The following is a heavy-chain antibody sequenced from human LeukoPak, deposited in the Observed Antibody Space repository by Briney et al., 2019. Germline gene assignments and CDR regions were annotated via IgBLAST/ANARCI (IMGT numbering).Heavy chain of an antibody. J-gene: IGHJ3*02. V-gene: IGHV3-11*04. Sequence: GGSLRLSCAASGFTFSDYYMSWIRQAPGKGLEWVSYISSSGSTIYYADSVKGRFTISRDNAKNSLYLQMNSLRAEDTAVYYCARVTDFWSGRDAFDIWGQGTMVTVSS. CDR1: GFTFSDYY. CDR3: ARVTDFWSGRDAFDI. D-gene: IGHD3-3*01. CDR2: ISSSGSTI.